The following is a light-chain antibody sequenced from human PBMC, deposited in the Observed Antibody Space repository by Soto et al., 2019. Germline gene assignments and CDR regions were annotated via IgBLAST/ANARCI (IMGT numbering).Light chain of an antibody. CDR2: GAS. V-gene: IGKV3-15*01. CDR1: QSVSSN. J-gene: IGKJ5*01. Sequence: EIVMTQSPATLSVSPGERATLSCRASQSVSSNLAWYQQKPGQAPRLLIYGASTRATGIPARFSGSGSGTEFTLTLSSLQSEDFAVYYCQQYNNCPITFGQGIRLEIK. CDR3: QQYNNCPIT.